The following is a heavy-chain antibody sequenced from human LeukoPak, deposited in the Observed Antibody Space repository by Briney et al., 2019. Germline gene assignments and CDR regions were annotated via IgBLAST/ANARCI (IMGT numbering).Heavy chain of an antibody. D-gene: IGHD2-2*01. CDR1: GYSFTNYW. Sequence: GESLKISCKGFGYSFTNYWIGWVRRVPGKGLEWMGIIYPDDSDTRYSPSFQGQVTISADKSINTAYLQWRSLKASDTAMYYCARSGVPGAMTWFDPWGQGTLVTVSS. J-gene: IGHJ5*02. CDR2: IYPDDSDT. V-gene: IGHV5-51*01. CDR3: ARSGVPGAMTWFDP.